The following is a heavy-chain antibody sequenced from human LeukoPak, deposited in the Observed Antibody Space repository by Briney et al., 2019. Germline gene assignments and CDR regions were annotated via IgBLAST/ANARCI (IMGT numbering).Heavy chain of an antibody. J-gene: IGHJ6*02. CDR2: IVVGSGNT. Sequence: ASVKVSCKASGFTFTSSAIQLVRQARGHRLEWIGWIVVGSGNTDYAQKFQERITITRDMSTSTAYMELSSLRSEDTAVYYCAANGGISGYYYGMDVWGQGTTVTVSS. D-gene: IGHD3-16*02. CDR1: GFTFTSSA. CDR3: AANGGISGYYYGMDV. V-gene: IGHV1-58*02.